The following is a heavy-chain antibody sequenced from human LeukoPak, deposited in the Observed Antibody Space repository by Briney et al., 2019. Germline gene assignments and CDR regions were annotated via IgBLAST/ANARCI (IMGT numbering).Heavy chain of an antibody. V-gene: IGHV4-34*01. CDR2: INHSGST. J-gene: IGHJ3*02. CDR1: GGSFSGYY. D-gene: IGHD2-2*01. CDR3: ARINDAYCSSTSCRTPYDAFDI. Sequence: SETLSLTCAVYGGSFSGYYWSWIRQPPGKGLEWIGEINHSGSTNHNPSLKSRVTISVDTSKNQFSLKLSSVTAADTAVYYCARINDAYCSSTSCRTPYDAFDIWGQGTMVTVSS.